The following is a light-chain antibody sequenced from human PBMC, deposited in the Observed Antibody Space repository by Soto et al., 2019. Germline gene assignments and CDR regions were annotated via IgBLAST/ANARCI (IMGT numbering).Light chain of an antibody. CDR2: GAS. CDR3: QQRSNWPRT. J-gene: IGKJ1*01. Sequence: EIVLTQSPGTLSLSPGERTTLSCRASQSVSSNFLDWYQQKPGQAPRLLIYGASSRATGIPDRFSGSGSGTDFTLTISRLEPEDFAVYYCQQRSNWPRTFGQGTKVDIK. CDR1: QSVSSNF. V-gene: IGKV3D-20*02.